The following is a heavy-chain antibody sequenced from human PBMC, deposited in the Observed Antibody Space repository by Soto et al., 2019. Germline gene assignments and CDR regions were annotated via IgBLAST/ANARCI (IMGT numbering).Heavy chain of an antibody. CDR3: ARHFGYSYGYLNSLDY. Sequence: PSETLSLTCTVSGGSISSYYWSWIRQPPGKGLERIGYIYYSGSIIYNPSLKSRVTISVDTSKYQFSLKLSSVTAADTAVFYCARHFGYSYGYLNSLDYWGQGTLVTVSS. CDR1: GGSISSYY. D-gene: IGHD5-18*01. CDR2: IYYSGSI. V-gene: IGHV4-59*08. J-gene: IGHJ4*02.